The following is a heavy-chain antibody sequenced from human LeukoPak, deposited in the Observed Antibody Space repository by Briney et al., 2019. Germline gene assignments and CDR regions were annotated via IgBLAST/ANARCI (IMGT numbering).Heavy chain of an antibody. Sequence: SETLSLTCSVSDDSITMYYWTWIRQPPGKGLEWIGYVDHTGTTNFNPSLNGRVSISRDTTKNLFSLRLRSVTAADTAVYFCARGRVSSSTWYSTYYYYFYMDVWGKGTTVTVSS. CDR2: VDHTGTT. CDR3: ARGRVSSSTWYSTYYYYFYMDV. CDR1: DDSITMYY. V-gene: IGHV4-59*01. J-gene: IGHJ6*03. D-gene: IGHD1-1*01.